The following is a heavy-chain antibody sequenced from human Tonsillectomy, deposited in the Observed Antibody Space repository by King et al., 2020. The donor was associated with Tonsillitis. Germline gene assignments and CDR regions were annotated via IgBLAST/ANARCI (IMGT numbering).Heavy chain of an antibody. J-gene: IGHJ6*02. V-gene: IGHV1-18*01. CDR2: ISAYNGNT. CDR1: GYTFTSYG. CDR3: ARDLWSGYYTSYYYYGMDV. Sequence: EGEKPGASVKVSCKASGYTFTSYGISWVRQAPGQGLEWMGWISAYNGNTNYAQKLQGRVTMTTDTSTSTAYMELRSLRSDDTAVYYCARDLWSGYYTSYYYYGMDVWGQGTTVTVSS. D-gene: IGHD3-3*01.